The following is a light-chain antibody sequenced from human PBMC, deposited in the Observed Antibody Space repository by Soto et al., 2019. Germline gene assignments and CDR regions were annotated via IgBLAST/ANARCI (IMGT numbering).Light chain of an antibody. CDR3: SSYTSSSTPLYV. J-gene: IGLJ1*01. V-gene: IGLV2-14*01. CDR1: SSDVVVYNY. CDR2: AVS. Sequence: QSVLTQPASVSGSPGQSITISCTGTSSDVVVYNYVCWNLQPPGKAPKLMIYAVSNRPSGVSNRFSGSKSGNTASLTISGLQAEDDVDDYCSSYTSSSTPLYVFGTGTKVTVL.